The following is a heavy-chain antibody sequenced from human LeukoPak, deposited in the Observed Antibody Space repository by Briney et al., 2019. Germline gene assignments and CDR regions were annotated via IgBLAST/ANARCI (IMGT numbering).Heavy chain of an antibody. CDR3: ARGHGDLDY. D-gene: IGHD4-17*01. V-gene: IGHV3-30-3*01. CDR2: ISYDGSNK. CDR1: GFTFSSYA. Sequence: PGGSLRLSCVASGFTFSSYAMHWVRQAPGKGLEWVAVISYDGSNKYYADSVKGRFTISRDNSKNTLYLQMNSLRAEDTAVYYCARGHGDLDYWGQGTLVTVSS. J-gene: IGHJ4*02.